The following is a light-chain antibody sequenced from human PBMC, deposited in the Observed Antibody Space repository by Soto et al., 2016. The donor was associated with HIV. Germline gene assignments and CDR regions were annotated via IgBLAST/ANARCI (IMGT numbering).Light chain of an antibody. V-gene: IGLV3-1*01. CDR3: QAWDSSTGV. Sequence: SYELTQPPSVSVSPGQTAIITCSGDKLGDKYACWYQQKPGQSPVLVIYQDTKRPSGIPERFSGSNSGNTATLTISGTQAMDEADYYCQAWDSSTGVFGGGIKLTVL. CDR2: QDT. CDR1: KLGDKY. J-gene: IGLJ2*01.